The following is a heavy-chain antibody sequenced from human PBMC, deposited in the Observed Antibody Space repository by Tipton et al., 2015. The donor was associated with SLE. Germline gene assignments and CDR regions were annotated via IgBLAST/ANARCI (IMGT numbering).Heavy chain of an antibody. V-gene: IGHV4-59*01. CDR1: GGSISSYY. CDR2: IYYSGST. J-gene: IGHJ3*02. D-gene: IGHD2-21*01. CDR3: ARALLEDSNGAFDI. Sequence: TLSLTCTVSGGSISSYYWSWIRQPPGKGLEWIGYIYYSGSTNYNPSLKSRVTMSVDTSKNQFSLKLSSVTAADTAVYYCARALLEDSNGAFDIWGQGTMVTVSS.